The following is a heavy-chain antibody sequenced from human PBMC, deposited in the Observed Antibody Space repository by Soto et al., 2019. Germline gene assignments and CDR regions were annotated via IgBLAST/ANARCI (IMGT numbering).Heavy chain of an antibody. CDR2: KFFSGST. D-gene: IGHD3-16*01. J-gene: IGHJ4*02. CDR3: AKYWGSEGYFDY. Sequence: SETLSLTCTVSGGSISSYYWSWIRQPPGKGLEWIAYKFFSGSTNYNPSLKSRVTMSVDTSKNQFSLRLTSVTPADTAVYYCAKYWGSEGYFDYWGRGILVTVSS. V-gene: IGHV4-59*01. CDR1: GGSISSYY.